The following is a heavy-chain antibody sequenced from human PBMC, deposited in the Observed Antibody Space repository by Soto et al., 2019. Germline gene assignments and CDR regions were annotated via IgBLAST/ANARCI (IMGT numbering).Heavy chain of an antibody. V-gene: IGHV4-59*01. CDR3: ARGHVRGIDAFDI. Sequence: QVQLQESGPGLVKPSETLSLTCTVSGGSINTYYWSWIRQPPGKGLEWIGYVYYSGNTNYNPSLKSRVTISIETSKNQFSLNLRSVTAADTAVHYCARGHVRGIDAFDIWGQGTMVTVSS. CDR1: GGSINTYY. CDR2: VYYSGNT. J-gene: IGHJ3*02. D-gene: IGHD3-10*01.